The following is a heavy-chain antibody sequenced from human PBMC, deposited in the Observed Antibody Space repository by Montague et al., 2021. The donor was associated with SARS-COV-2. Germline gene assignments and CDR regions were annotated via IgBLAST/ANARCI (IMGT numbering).Heavy chain of an antibody. J-gene: IGHJ4*02. CDR1: GGSISSYY. CDR2: IYYSGST. D-gene: IGHD3-10*01. V-gene: IGHV4-59*08. CDR3: ARYKKRPWFGELLFDY. Sequence: SETLSLTCTVSGGSISSYYWSWIRQPPGKGLEWIGYIYYSGSTNYNPSLKSRVTISVDTSKNQFSLKLSSVTAADTAVYYCARYKKRPWFGELLFDYWGQGTLVTVSS.